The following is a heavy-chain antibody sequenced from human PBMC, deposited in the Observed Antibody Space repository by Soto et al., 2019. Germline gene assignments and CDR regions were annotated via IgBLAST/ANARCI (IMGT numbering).Heavy chain of an antibody. Sequence: QVQLQQWGAGLLKPSETLSLTCAVYGESLCGYYGNWIRQSPGKGLEWIGEINYSGNTNYNPSLKSRVTISIDTSKNQFSLKLSSVTAADTAVYYCARTRNLDVWGQGTTVIVSS. CDR3: ARTRNLDV. CDR1: GESLCGYY. V-gene: IGHV4-34*01. J-gene: IGHJ6*02. CDR2: INYSGNT. D-gene: IGHD1-1*01.